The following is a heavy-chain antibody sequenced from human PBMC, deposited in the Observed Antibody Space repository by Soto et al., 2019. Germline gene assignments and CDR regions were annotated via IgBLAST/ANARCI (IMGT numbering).Heavy chain of an antibody. D-gene: IGHD5-12*01. J-gene: IGHJ5*02. CDR3: ARGTQWLRSDNWFDP. CDR2: IHNSGAS. V-gene: IGHV4-59*02. CDR1: GASVSGYY. Sequence: QVQLQETGPGLVKPSETLSLTCSVSGASVSGYYWSWIRQTPGKGLEWIGNIHNSGASKYNPSLKSRDTISLATTKNEFSLKIASVTAADTGVYYCARGTQWLRSDNWFDPWGQGSLVTVSS.